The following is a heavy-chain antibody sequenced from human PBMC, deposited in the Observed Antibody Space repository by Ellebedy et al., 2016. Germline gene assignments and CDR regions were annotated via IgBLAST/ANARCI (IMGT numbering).Heavy chain of an antibody. D-gene: IGHD6-25*01. CDR3: VGQLGAAP. J-gene: IGHJ5*02. V-gene: IGHV3-7*01. CDR2: IKEDGSQK. CDR1: GFTFSRYW. Sequence: GESLKISCAASGFTFSRYWMSWVRQAPGKGLEWVANIKEDGSQKDYVDSVKGRFTISRDNAKNSVYLQMNSLRDEDTAVYYCVGQLGAAPWGQGTLVTVSS.